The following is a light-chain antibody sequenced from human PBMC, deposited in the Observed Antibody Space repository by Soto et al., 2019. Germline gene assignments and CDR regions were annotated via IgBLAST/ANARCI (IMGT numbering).Light chain of an antibody. CDR2: AAS. V-gene: IGKV1-9*01. CDR1: QGISSY. Sequence: DIQLTQSPSFLSASVGDRVTITCRASQGISSYLAWYQQKPGKAPKLLIYAASTLQSGVPSRFSGIGSGTEFTLTISSLQPEDFATYYCQQLNRYPVYTFGQGTKLEIK. CDR3: QQLNRYPVYT. J-gene: IGKJ2*01.